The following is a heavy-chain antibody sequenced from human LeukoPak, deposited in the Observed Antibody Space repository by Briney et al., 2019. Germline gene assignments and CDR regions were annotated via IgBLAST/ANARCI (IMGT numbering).Heavy chain of an antibody. D-gene: IGHD5-18*01. CDR1: GFTFSSYS. Sequence: NPGGSLRLSCAASGFTFSSYSMNWVRQAPGKGLEWVSSISSSSSYIYYADSVKGRFTISRDNAKNSLYLQMNSLRAEDTAVYYCARGGYSYEPDAFDIWGQGTMVTVSS. V-gene: IGHV3-21*01. CDR3: ARGGYSYEPDAFDI. J-gene: IGHJ3*02. CDR2: ISSSSSYI.